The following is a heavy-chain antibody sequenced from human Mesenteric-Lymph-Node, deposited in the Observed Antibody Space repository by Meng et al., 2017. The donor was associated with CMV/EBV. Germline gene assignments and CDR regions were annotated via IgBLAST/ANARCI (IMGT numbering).Heavy chain of an antibody. J-gene: IGHJ4*02. D-gene: IGHD6-13*01. CDR1: GFIFSDYS. CDR2: LSGSSYTV. CDR3: ARDPSYSSSSDV. V-gene: IGHV3-48*04. Sequence: GGSLRLSCAGTGFIFSDYSMNWVRQAPGKGLEWVSYLSGSSYTVYYADSVKGRFTISRDNVKNSLYLQMNSLRAEDTAVYYCARDPSYSSSSDVWGQGTLVTVSS.